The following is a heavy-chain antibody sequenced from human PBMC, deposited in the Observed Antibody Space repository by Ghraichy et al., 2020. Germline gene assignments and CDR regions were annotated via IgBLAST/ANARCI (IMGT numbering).Heavy chain of an antibody. D-gene: IGHD3-10*01. CDR3: ARGVTMVRGIFFFWFDP. Sequence: ASVKVSCKASGYTFTDNYIHWVRQAPGPGLEWMGRINPNSGGTNYAQKFQGRVTMTRDTSISTASMELSRLRSDDTAVYYCARGVTMVRGIFFFWFDPWGQGTLVTVSS. V-gene: IGHV1-2*06. CDR2: INPNSGGT. J-gene: IGHJ5*02. CDR1: GYTFTDNY.